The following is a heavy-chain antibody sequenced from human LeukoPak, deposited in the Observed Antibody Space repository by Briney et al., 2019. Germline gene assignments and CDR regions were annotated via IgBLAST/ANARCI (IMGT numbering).Heavy chain of an antibody. Sequence: GGSLRLSCAASGFTFSSYSMNWVRQAPGKGLEWVSSISSSSSYIYYADSVKGRFTISRDNAKNSLYLQMNSLRAEDTAVYYCAKTGTMAAAGFDYWGQGTLVTVSS. CDR3: AKTGTMAAAGFDY. D-gene: IGHD1-14*01. V-gene: IGHV3-21*01. J-gene: IGHJ4*02. CDR2: ISSSSSYI. CDR1: GFTFSSYS.